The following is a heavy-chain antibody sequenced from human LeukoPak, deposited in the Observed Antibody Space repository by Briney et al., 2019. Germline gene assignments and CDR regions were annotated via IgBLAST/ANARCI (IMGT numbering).Heavy chain of an antibody. D-gene: IGHD3-16*01. J-gene: IGHJ4*02. CDR1: GFTFGDYA. CDR2: IRSKAYGGTT. CDR3: TREGRGSDAFDY. Sequence: PGGSLRLSCTTSGFTFGDYAMSWVRQATGKGLEWVGFIRSKAYGGTTEYAASVKGRFTISRDDSRRIVYLQLNSMKTDDTAVYYCTREGRGSDAFDYWGQGTLVTVSS. V-gene: IGHV3-49*04.